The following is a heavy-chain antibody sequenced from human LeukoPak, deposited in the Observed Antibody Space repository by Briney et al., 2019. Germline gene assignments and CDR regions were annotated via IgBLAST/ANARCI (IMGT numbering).Heavy chain of an antibody. D-gene: IGHD4-23*01. Sequence: PSETLSLTCAVSGGSISSGGYYWSWIRQHPGKGLEWIGYIYYSGSTYYNPSLKSRVTISVDTSKNQFSLKLSSVTAADTAVYYCARGGTVVTGEHAFDIWGQGTIVTVSS. CDR1: GGSISSGGYY. V-gene: IGHV4-31*11. J-gene: IGHJ3*02. CDR2: IYYSGST. CDR3: ARGGTVVTGEHAFDI.